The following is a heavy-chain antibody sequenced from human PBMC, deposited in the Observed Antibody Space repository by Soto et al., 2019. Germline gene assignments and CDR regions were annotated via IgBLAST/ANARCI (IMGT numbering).Heavy chain of an antibody. Sequence: PSETLSLTCAVYGGSFSGYYWSWIRQPPGKGLEWIGAINHSGSTNYNPSLKSRVTISVDTSKNQFSLKLSSVTAADTAVYYCATDMSSGLRGEDYFAYWAREPWSPSPQ. V-gene: IGHV4-34*01. CDR1: GGSFSGYY. CDR2: INHSGST. D-gene: IGHD4-17*01. J-gene: IGHJ4*02. CDR3: ATDMSSGLRGEDYFAY.